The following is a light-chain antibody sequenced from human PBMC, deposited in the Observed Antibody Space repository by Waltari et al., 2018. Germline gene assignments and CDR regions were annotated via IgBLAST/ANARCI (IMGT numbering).Light chain of an antibody. J-gene: IGLJ2*01. Sequence: PGPSITISCTRTSSDVGSYNLVSWYQQHPGKAPKVMIYEGSKRPSGVSNRFSGSKSGNTASLTISGLQAEDEADYYCCSYAGSSTVVFGGGTKLTVL. CDR2: EGS. V-gene: IGLV2-23*01. CDR1: SSDVGSYNL. CDR3: CSYAGSSTVV.